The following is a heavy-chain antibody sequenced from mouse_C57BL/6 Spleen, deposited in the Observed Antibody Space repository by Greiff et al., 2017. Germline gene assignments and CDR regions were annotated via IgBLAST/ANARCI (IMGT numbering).Heavy chain of an antibody. V-gene: IGHV1-52*01. Sequence: QVQLQQPGAELVRPGSSVKLSCKASGYTFTSYWMHWVKQRPIQGLEWIGNIDPSDSETHYNQKFKDKATLTVDKSSSTAYMQLSSLTSEDSAVYYCARGIYDGYYSWYFDVWGTGTTVTVSS. CDR2: IDPSDSET. CDR1: GYTFTSYW. CDR3: ARGIYDGYYSWYFDV. D-gene: IGHD2-3*01. J-gene: IGHJ1*03.